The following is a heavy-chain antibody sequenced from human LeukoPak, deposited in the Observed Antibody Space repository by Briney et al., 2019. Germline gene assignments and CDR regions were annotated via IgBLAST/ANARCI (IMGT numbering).Heavy chain of an antibody. Sequence: PGGSLRLSCAVSGFTFSSYGMYWVRQAPGKGLEWVAFIRYDGSNKYYADSVKGRFTISRDNSKNTLYLQMNSLRAEDTAVYYCAKDRAVSYYGSGSHLDYWGQGTLVTVSS. CDR2: IRYDGSNK. CDR3: AKDRAVSYYGSGSHLDY. CDR1: GFTFSSYG. J-gene: IGHJ4*02. D-gene: IGHD3-10*01. V-gene: IGHV3-30*02.